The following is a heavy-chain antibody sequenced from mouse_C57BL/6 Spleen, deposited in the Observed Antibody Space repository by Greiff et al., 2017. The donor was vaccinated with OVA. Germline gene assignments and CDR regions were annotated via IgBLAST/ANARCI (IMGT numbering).Heavy chain of an antibody. CDR3: ARVSGSSPAWFAY. D-gene: IGHD1-1*01. CDR1: GYTFTAYY. CDR2: IYPGSGNT. J-gene: IGHJ3*01. V-gene: IGHV1-76*01. Sequence: QVQLQQSGAELVRPGASVKLSCKASGYTFTAYYINWVKQRPGQGLEWIARIYPGSGNTYYIEKFKGKATLTAEKSSSTAYMQLSSLTSEDSAVYFCARVSGSSPAWFAYWGQGTLVTVSA.